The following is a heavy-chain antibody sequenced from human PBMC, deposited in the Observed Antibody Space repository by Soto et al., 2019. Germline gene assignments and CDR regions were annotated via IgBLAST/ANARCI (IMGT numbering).Heavy chain of an antibody. Sequence: VQLVQSGAEVKKPGASVKVSCKVSGDTLTELSIHWVRQAPGKGLEWMGRFDPEDDEIVYAQKFQGRVTMTEDTSTDTSYMEVTSLTSEDSAVYYCATERLGFCDSDNCYRHYFYSWGQGTLVIVSS. CDR2: FDPEDDEI. J-gene: IGHJ4*02. CDR3: ATERLGFCDSDNCYRHYFYS. V-gene: IGHV1-24*01. D-gene: IGHD2-21*02. CDR1: GDTLTELS.